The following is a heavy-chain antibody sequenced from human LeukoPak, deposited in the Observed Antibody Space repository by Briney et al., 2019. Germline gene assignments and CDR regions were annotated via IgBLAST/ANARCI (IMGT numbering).Heavy chain of an antibody. D-gene: IGHD2/OR15-2a*01. CDR3: AKTKLSTAYYYNY. J-gene: IGHJ4*02. CDR1: GFTFSSYA. V-gene: IGHV3-23*01. CDR2: IRGSGGST. Sequence: GGSLRLSCAASGFTFSSYAMSWVRQAPGKGLEWVSDIRGSGGSTYYADSVKGRFTISRDNSKNTLYLQMNSLRAEDTAVYYCAKTKLSTAYYYNYWGQGTLVTVSS.